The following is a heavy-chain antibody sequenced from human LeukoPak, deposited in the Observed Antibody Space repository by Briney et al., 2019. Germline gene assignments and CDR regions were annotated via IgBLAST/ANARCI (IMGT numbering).Heavy chain of an antibody. CDR1: GGSISSYY. Sequence: PSETLSLTXTVSGGSISSYYWSWIRQPPGKGLEWIGYIYYSGSTNYNPSLKSRVTISVDTSKNQFSLKLSSVTAADTAVYYCARARRDGYNKTPDYWGQGTLVTVSS. V-gene: IGHV4-59*01. J-gene: IGHJ4*02. CDR3: ARARRDGYNKTPDY. D-gene: IGHD5-24*01. CDR2: IYYSGST.